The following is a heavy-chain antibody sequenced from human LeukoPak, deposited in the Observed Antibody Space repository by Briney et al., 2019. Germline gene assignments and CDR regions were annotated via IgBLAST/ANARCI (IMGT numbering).Heavy chain of an antibody. V-gene: IGHV3-23*01. CDR1: GFTFSSYA. D-gene: IGHD2-2*01. Sequence: PGGSLRLSCAASGFTFSSYAMSWVRQAPGKRLEWVSAISGSGGSTYYADSVKGRFTISRDNSKNTLYLQMNSLRAEDTAVYYCAKDPLYCSSTSCPGYWGQGTLVTVSS. CDR2: ISGSGGST. J-gene: IGHJ4*02. CDR3: AKDPLYCSSTSCPGY.